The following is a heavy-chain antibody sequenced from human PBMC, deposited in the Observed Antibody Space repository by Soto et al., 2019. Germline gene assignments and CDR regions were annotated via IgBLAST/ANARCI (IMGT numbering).Heavy chain of an antibody. Sequence: QVQLVQSGAEVKKPESSVRVSCKASGGTFNNYAITWVRQAPGQGLEWMGGTIPMFGTTNYAEKFQGRVTITADESTTTPYMELSSLRSEDTAVYYCTRCGIRYHSIGFYLGIDGMDVWGQGTTVIVSS. V-gene: IGHV1-69*12. J-gene: IGHJ6*02. CDR1: GGTFNNYA. CDR2: TIPMFGTT. D-gene: IGHD3-22*01. CDR3: TRCGIRYHSIGFYLGIDGMDV.